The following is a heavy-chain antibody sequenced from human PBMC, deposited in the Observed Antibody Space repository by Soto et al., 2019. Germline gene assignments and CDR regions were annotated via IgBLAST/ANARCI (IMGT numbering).Heavy chain of an antibody. V-gene: IGHV3-48*01. J-gene: IGHJ4*02. Sequence: HPGGSLRLSCAASGFTFSSYSMNWVRQAPGKGLEWVSYITSSSSARYYADSVKGRFTISRDNAKNSLYLQMNSLRAEDTAVYYCAIHDASTGTTTWGQGTLVTVSS. D-gene: IGHD2-8*02. CDR2: ITSSSSAR. CDR1: GFTFSSYS. CDR3: AIHDASTGTTT.